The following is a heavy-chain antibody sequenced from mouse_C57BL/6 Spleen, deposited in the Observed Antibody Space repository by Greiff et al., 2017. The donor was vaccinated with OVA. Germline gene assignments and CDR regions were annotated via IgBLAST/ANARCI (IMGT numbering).Heavy chain of an antibody. CDR1: GYSFTNYW. Sequence: VQLQQSGAELVRPGTSVKMSCKASGYSFTNYWISWAKQRPGHGLAWIGEIYPGGGYTNYNEKFKGKATLTADKSSDTAYMQFSSLTSEDSAIYFCARRNWDMRYFDVWGTGTTVTVSS. J-gene: IGHJ1*03. V-gene: IGHV1-63*01. CDR3: ARRNWDMRYFDV. CDR2: IYPGGGYT. D-gene: IGHD3-3*01.